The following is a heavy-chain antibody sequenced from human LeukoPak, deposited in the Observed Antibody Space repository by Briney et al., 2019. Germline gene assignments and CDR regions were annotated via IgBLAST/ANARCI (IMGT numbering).Heavy chain of an antibody. CDR3: AKNLFNYYDSTGVDY. Sequence: GGTLRLSCAASGFTFTNYGMLWLRLAPGEGLEWVAVISYEESNKYYADCVKDRFTIPRDNSKNTPYLQMTSLIAEDTAVYYCAKNLFNYYDSTGVDYWGQGTLVTVSS. CDR1: GFTFTNYG. CDR2: ISYEESNK. V-gene: IGHV3-30*18. D-gene: IGHD3-22*01. J-gene: IGHJ4*02.